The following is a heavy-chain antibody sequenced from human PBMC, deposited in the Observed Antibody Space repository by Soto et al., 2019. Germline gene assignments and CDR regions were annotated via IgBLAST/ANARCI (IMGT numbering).Heavy chain of an antibody. CDR3: SRATSIEGFSCGRRHFDF. CDR1: GFTFSSYG. Sequence: PGGSLRLSCAASGFTFSSYGMTWVRQAPGKGLEWVSSISSRGDYIYYADSVRGRFTISRDNAKNSLYLQMNSLRAEDTAVYYCSRATSIEGFSCGRRHFDFWGQGTLVTVSS. V-gene: IGHV3-21*01. D-gene: IGHD5-18*01. CDR2: ISSRGDYI. J-gene: IGHJ4*02.